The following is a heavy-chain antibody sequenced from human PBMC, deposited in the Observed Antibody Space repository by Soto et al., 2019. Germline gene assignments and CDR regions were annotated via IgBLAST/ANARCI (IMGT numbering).Heavy chain of an antibody. CDR1: GGSISSDY. V-gene: IGHV4-59*01. CDR2: IDYSGST. CDR3: ARRYGDQFDY. Sequence: QVQLQESGPGLVKPSETLSLTCTVSGGSISSDYWRWIRQPPGKGLEWIGYIDYSGSTNNCPSLKSLVTISVATSKNQFSMKLSSVTAADTAVYYCARRYGDQFDYWCQGTLVTVSS. J-gene: IGHJ4*02. D-gene: IGHD4-17*01.